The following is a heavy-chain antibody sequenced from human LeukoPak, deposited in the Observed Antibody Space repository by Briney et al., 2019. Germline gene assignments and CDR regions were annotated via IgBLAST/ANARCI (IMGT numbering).Heavy chain of an antibody. V-gene: IGHV4-31*03. J-gene: IGHJ5*02. CDR3: ARDNAFSPFDP. D-gene: IGHD2/OR15-2a*01. CDR2: IYYSGST. CDR1: GGSISSGGYY. Sequence: SETLSLTCTVSGGSISSGGYYWSWIRQHPGKGLEWIGYIYYSGSTYYNPSPKSRVTISVDTSKNQFSLKLSSVTAADTAVYYCARDNAFSPFDPWGQGTLVTVSS.